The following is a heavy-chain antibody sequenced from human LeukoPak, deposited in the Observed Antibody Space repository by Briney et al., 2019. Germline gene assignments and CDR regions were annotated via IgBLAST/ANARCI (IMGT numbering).Heavy chain of an antibody. CDR1: GGTFSSYA. V-gene: IGHV1-69*13. CDR3: ASSHHSGYSYGFDAFDI. D-gene: IGHD5-18*01. CDR2: IIPIFGTA. Sequence: ASVKVSCKASGGTFSSYAISWVRQAPGQGLEWMGGIIPIFGTANYAQKFQGRVTITADESTSTAYMELSSLRSEDTAVYYYASSHHSGYSYGFDAFDIWGQGTMVTVSS. J-gene: IGHJ3*02.